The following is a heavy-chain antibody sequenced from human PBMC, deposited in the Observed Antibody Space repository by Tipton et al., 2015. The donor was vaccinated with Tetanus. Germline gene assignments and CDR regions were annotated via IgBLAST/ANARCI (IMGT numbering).Heavy chain of an antibody. CDR3: ARSTYYYDSSGYTYFGY. J-gene: IGHJ4*02. D-gene: IGHD3-22*01. CDR1: GGSISSGDYY. CDR2: IYYSGST. Sequence: LTCTVSGGSISSGDYYWSWIRQPPGKGLEWIGYIYYSGSTYYNPSLKSRVTISVDTSKNQFSLKLSSVTAADTAVYYCARSTYYYDSSGYTYFGYWGQGTLVTVSS. V-gene: IGHV4-30-4*01.